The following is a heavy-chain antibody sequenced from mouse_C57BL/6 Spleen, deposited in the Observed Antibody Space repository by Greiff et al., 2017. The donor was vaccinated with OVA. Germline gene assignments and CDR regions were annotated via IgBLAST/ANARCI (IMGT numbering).Heavy chain of an antibody. D-gene: IGHD4-1*02. CDR2: IDPSDSYT. CDR3: ARSPQLGHVEV. Sequence: VQLQQPGAELVRPGTSVKLSCKASGYTFTSYWMHWVKQRPGQGLEWIGVIDPSDSYTNYNQKFKGKATLTVDTSSSTAYMQLSSLTSEDSAVYYCARSPQLGHVEVWGTGTTVTVSS. CDR1: GYTFTSYW. V-gene: IGHV1-59*01. J-gene: IGHJ1*03.